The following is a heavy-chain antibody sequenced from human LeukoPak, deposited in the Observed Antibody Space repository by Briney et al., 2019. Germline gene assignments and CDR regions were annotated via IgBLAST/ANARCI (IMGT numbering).Heavy chain of an antibody. CDR3: ARARRSIAVAGTALDY. CDR1: GFTFSSYA. J-gene: IGHJ4*02. CDR2: ISGSGGST. D-gene: IGHD6-19*01. V-gene: IGHV3-23*01. Sequence: PGGSLRLSCAASGFTFSSYAMSWVRQAPGKGLEWVSAISGSGGSTYYADSVKGRFTISRDNSKNTLYLQMNSLRAEDTAVYYCARARRSIAVAGTALDYWGQGTLVTVSS.